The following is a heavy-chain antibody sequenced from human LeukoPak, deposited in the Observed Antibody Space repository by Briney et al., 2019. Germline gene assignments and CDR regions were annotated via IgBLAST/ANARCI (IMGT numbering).Heavy chain of an antibody. D-gene: IGHD4-23*01. CDR3: ARDRGNSLFDY. CDR1: GGSISSSSYY. Sequence: PSETLSLTCTVSGGSISSSSYYWGWIRQPPGKGLEWIGSIYYSGSTYYNPSLKSRVTMSVDTSKNQFSVKLRSVTAADTAVYYCARDRGNSLFDYWGRGTLVTVSS. J-gene: IGHJ4*02. V-gene: IGHV4-39*07. CDR2: IYYSGST.